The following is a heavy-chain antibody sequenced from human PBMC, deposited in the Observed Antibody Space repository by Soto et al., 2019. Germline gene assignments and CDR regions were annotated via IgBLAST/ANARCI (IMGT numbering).Heavy chain of an antibody. CDR2: INSDGSST. J-gene: IGHJ3*02. D-gene: IGHD4-17*01. CDR1: GFTFSSYW. CDR3: ERDRPIHGDYAPFRAFDI. Sequence: PGGSLRLSCAASGFTFSSYWMHWVRQAPGKGLVWVSRINSDGSSTSYADSVKGRFTISRDNAKNTLYLQMNSLRAEDTAVYYCERDRPIHGDYAPFRAFDIWGQGTMVTVSS. V-gene: IGHV3-74*01.